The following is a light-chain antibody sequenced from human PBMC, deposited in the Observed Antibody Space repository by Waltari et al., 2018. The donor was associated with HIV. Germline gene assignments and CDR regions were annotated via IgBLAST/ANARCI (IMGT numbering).Light chain of an antibody. V-gene: IGKV3-20*01. Sequence: EIVLTQSPGTLSLSPGERATLSCRASQSVSSSYLVWFQQKPGQAPGLVIYAASSRATGIPDRFSGSGSGTDFTLTISRLEPEDFAVYYCQQYGISPRTFGQGTTLEIK. CDR2: AAS. CDR3: QQYGISPRT. CDR1: QSVSSSY. J-gene: IGKJ1*01.